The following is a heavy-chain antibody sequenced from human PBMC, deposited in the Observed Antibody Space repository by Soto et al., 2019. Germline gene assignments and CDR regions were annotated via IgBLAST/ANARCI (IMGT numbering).Heavy chain of an antibody. CDR3: ARGQPYNFNYNYFDY. CDR1: GGSFDGYL. Sequence: SETLSLTCTTSGGSFDGYLWSWIRQPPGKGLEWIGEVHHTGRTKFSSSLKSRVTISGDTSKKQVSLKLNSVTAADTAVYYCARGQPYNFNYNYFDYWGQGTLVTVSS. V-gene: IGHV4-34*01. J-gene: IGHJ4*02. D-gene: IGHD1-7*01. CDR2: VHHTGRT.